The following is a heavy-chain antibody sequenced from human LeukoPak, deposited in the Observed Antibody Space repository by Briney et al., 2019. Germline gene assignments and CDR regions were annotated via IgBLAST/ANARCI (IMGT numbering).Heavy chain of an antibody. V-gene: IGHV4-34*01. J-gene: IGHJ5*02. CDR1: GGSFSGYY. CDR3: ARSQRRITMARGVGNWFDP. D-gene: IGHD3-10*01. CDR2: INHSGST. Sequence: SETLSLTCAVYGGSFSGYYWSWIRQPPGKGLEWIGEINHSGSTNYNPSLKSRVTISVDTSKNQFSLKLSSVTAADTAVYYCARSQRRITMARGVGNWFDPWGQGTLVTVSS.